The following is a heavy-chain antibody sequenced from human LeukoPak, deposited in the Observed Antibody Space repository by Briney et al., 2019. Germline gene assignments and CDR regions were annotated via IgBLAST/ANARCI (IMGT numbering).Heavy chain of an antibody. D-gene: IGHD4-11*01. Sequence: SETLSLTCTVSGGSISSYYWSWIRQPPGKGLEWIGYIYYSGSTNYNPSLKSRATISVDTSKNQFSLKLSSVTAADTAVYYCASGVLTVTLFDYWGQGTLVTVSS. CDR3: ASGVLTVTLFDY. CDR2: IYYSGST. V-gene: IGHV4-59*01. J-gene: IGHJ4*02. CDR1: GGSISSYY.